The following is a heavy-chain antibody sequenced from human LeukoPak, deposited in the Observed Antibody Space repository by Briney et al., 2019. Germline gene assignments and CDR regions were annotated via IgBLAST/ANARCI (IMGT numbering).Heavy chain of an antibody. D-gene: IGHD5-12*01. Sequence: PGGSLRPSCAASGFTFSSYAMSWVRQAPGKGLEWVSAIRGSGGSTYYADSVKGRFTISRDNSKNTLYLQMSSLRAEDTAVYYCAKGATIIPATDVRFWGQGTLVTVSS. V-gene: IGHV3-23*01. J-gene: IGHJ4*02. CDR3: AKGATIIPATDVRF. CDR2: IRGSGGST. CDR1: GFTFSSYA.